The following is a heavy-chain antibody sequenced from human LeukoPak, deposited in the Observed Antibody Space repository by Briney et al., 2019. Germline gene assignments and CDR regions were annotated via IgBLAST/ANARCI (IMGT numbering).Heavy chain of an antibody. J-gene: IGHJ5*02. CDR1: GYTFTSYD. D-gene: IGHD2-15*01. CDR2: MNPNSGNT. Sequence: ASVKVSCXASGYTFTSYDINWVRQATGQGLEWMGWMNPNSGNTGYAQKFQGRVTMTRNTSISTAYMELSSLRSEDTAVYYCARGLRLVVAAPYYWFDPWGQGTLVTVSS. CDR3: ARGLRLVVAAPYYWFDP. V-gene: IGHV1-8*01.